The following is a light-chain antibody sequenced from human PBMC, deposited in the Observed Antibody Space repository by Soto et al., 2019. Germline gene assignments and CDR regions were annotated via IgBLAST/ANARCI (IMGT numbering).Light chain of an antibody. CDR2: EVS. Sequence: QSALTQPASVSGSPGQSITISCTGTNSDVGGYNYVSWYQQHPGKAPKLMIYEVSNRPSGVSYRFSGSKSGNTASLTISGLQAEDEADYYCSSYTINSIPYVFGTGTKVTVL. CDR3: SSYTINSIPYV. CDR1: NSDVGGYNY. J-gene: IGLJ1*01. V-gene: IGLV2-14*01.